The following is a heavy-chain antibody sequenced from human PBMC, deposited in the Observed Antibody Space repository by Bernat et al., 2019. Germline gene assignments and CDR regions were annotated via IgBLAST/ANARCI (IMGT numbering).Heavy chain of an antibody. CDR3: ARSGPARGYSGYDFYY. J-gene: IGHJ4*02. D-gene: IGHD5-12*01. CDR1: GFTFSSYE. Sequence: EVQLVESGGGLVQPGGSLRLSCAASGFTFSSYEMNWVRQAPGKGLEWVSYNSSSGSTIYYADSVKGRFTISRDNAKNSLYLQMNSLRAEDTAVYYCARSGPARGYSGYDFYYWGQGTLVTVSS. CDR2: NSSSGSTI. V-gene: IGHV3-48*03.